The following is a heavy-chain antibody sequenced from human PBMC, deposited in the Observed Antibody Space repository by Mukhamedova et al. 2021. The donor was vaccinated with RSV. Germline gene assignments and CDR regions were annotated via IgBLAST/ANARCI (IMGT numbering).Heavy chain of an antibody. V-gene: IGHV1-8*03. CDR1: TSDD. Sequence: TSDDVNWVRQATGQGLEWMGWINPDSGDTGYAQRFQGRLTITMNASISTVYMELSSLTYGDTAAYYCTRAWDPWGRGTLVTVSS. J-gene: IGHJ5*02. CDR2: INPDSGDT. CDR3: TRAWDP.